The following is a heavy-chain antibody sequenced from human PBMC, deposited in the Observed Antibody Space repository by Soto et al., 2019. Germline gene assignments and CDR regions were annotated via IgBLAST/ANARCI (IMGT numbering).Heavy chain of an antibody. Sequence: LRLSCAASGFTFSSYGMHWVRQAPGKGLEWVAVIWYDGSNKYYADSVKGRFTISRDNSKNTLYLQMNSLRAEDTAVYYCARMYYDFWSGNTYMPIDYWGQGTLVTVSS. D-gene: IGHD3-3*01. J-gene: IGHJ4*02. CDR2: IWYDGSNK. V-gene: IGHV3-33*01. CDR3: ARMYYDFWSGNTYMPIDY. CDR1: GFTFSSYG.